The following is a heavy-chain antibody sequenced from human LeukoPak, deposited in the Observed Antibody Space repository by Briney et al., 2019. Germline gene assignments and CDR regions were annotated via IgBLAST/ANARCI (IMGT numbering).Heavy chain of an antibody. Sequence: HSGGSLRLSCAASGFTFSSYEMNWVRQAPGKGLEWVSYISSSGSTIYYADSVKGRFTISRDNAKNSLYLQMNSLRAEDTAVYHCARVWFGELYFDYWGQGTLVTVSS. V-gene: IGHV3-48*03. CDR1: GFTFSSYE. D-gene: IGHD3-10*01. J-gene: IGHJ4*02. CDR3: ARVWFGELYFDY. CDR2: ISSSGSTI.